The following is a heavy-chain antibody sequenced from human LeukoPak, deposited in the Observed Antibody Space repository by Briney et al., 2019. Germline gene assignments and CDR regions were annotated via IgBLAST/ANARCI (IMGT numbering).Heavy chain of an antibody. CDR2: IYYSGST. V-gene: IGHV4-31*03. J-gene: IGHJ5*02. Sequence: SETLSLTCTVSGGSLSSGGYYWSWIRQHPGKGLEWIGYIYYSGSTYYNPSLKSRVTISVDTSKNQFSLKLSSVTAADTAVYYCARQRADTTNWFDPWGQGTLVTVSS. CDR1: GGSLSSGGYY. D-gene: IGHD1-1*01. CDR3: ARQRADTTNWFDP.